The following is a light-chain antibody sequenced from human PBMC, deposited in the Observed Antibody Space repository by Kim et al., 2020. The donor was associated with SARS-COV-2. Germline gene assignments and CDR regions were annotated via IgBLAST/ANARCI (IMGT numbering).Light chain of an antibody. CDR3: QKYSYYSYT. CDR1: QRVSSL. V-gene: IGKV1-5*03. Sequence: SVGDRGTINWRGRQRVSSLVGLYPAKPGKGPKPLIYRGFNLETGVPTRFSGSGYGTKFTLTLSGLQADDFANYYWQKYSYYSYTFGQGTRLDIK. CDR2: RGF. J-gene: IGKJ2*01.